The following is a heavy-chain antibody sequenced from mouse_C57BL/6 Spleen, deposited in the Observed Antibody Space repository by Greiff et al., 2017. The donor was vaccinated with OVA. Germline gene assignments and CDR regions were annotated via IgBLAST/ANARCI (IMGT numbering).Heavy chain of an antibody. V-gene: IGHV1-19*01. J-gene: IGHJ4*01. CDR2: INPYNGGT. CDR3: AKEFMTTVVAPMDY. D-gene: IGHD1-1*01. CDR1: GYTFTDYY. Sequence: EVQLQQSGPVLVKPGASVKMSCKASGYTFTDYYMHWVKQSHGKSLEWIGVINPYNGGTSYNQKFKGKATLTVYKSSSTAYMELNSLTSEDSSVYYCAKEFMTTVVAPMDYWGQGTSVTVSS.